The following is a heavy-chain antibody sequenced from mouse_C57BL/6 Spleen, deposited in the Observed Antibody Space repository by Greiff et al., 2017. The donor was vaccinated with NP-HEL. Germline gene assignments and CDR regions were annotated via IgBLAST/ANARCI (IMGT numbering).Heavy chain of an antibody. Sequence: VQLQQSGAELVKPGASVKLSCTASGFNIKDYYMHWVKQRTEQGLEWIGRIDPEDGETKYAPKFQGKATIPADTSSNAAYLQLSSLTSEDTAVYYCARNYGSSYAWFAYWGQGTLVTVSA. CDR2: IDPEDGET. CDR3: ARNYGSSYAWFAY. CDR1: GFNIKDYY. D-gene: IGHD1-1*01. J-gene: IGHJ3*01. V-gene: IGHV14-2*01.